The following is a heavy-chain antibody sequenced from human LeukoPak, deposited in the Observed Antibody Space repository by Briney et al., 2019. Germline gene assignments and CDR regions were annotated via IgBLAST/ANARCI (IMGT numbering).Heavy chain of an antibody. V-gene: IGHV1-2*02. CDR1: GYTFTGYY. Sequence: ASVKVSCKASGYTFTGYYMHWVRQAPGQGLEWMGWINPNSGGTNYAQKFQGRVTMTRDTSISTAYMELSRLRSDDTAVYYCARDLGYYDSSGYYYAFDPWGQGTLVTVSS. CDR3: ARDLGYYDSSGYYYAFDP. J-gene: IGHJ5*02. D-gene: IGHD3-22*01. CDR2: INPNSGGT.